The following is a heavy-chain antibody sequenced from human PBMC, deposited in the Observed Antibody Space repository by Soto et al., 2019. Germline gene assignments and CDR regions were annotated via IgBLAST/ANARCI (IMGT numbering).Heavy chain of an antibody. Sequence: PSXTLSLTCAVYGGSFSGYYWSWIRQPSVKGLQWFGEINHSGSTNYNPSLKSRVTISVDTSKNQFSLKLSSVTAADTAVYYCARGLAAAGFYYYYGMDVWGQGTTVTVSS. V-gene: IGHV4-34*01. J-gene: IGHJ6*02. CDR2: INHSGST. CDR3: ARGLAAAGFYYYYGMDV. D-gene: IGHD6-13*01. CDR1: GGSFSGYY.